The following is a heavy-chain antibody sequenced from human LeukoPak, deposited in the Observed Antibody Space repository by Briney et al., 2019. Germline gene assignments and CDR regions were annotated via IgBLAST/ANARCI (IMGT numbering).Heavy chain of an antibody. V-gene: IGHV4-39*01. J-gene: IGHJ4*02. D-gene: IGHD1-26*01. Sequence: SGTLSLTCPVSGVPVSSNSYYGGWGRQSPEKGLECIGTIYYAGDTYYNPSLESRLTLSVDTSKNQFSLKLRSVTAADTAVYYCATWDSGRYSQIDNWGQGTLVTVSS. CDR1: GVPVSSNSYY. CDR3: ATWDSGRYSQIDN. CDR2: IYYAGDT.